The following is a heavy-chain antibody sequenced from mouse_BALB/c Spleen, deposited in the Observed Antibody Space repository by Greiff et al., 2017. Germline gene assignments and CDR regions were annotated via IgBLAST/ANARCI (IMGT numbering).Heavy chain of an antibody. CDR3: ARAYDYDWAWFAY. CDR2: ISDGGSYT. D-gene: IGHD2-4*01. CDR1: GFTFSDYY. Sequence: EVQGVESGGGLVKPGGSLKLSCAASGFTFSDYYMYWVRQTPEKRLEWVATISDGGSYTYYPDSVKGRFTISRDNAKNNLYLQMSSLKSEDTAMYYCARAYDYDWAWFAYWGQGTLVTVSA. V-gene: IGHV5-4*02. J-gene: IGHJ3*01.